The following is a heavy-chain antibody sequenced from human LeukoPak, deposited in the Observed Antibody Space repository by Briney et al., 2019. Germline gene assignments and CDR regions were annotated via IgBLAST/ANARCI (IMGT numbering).Heavy chain of an antibody. CDR3: ARVAALTWFDP. CDR1: GYTFTSYY. CDR2: INPSGGST. J-gene: IGHJ5*02. D-gene: IGHD6-25*01. V-gene: IGHV1-46*01. Sequence: GASVKVSCKASGYTFTSYYMHWVRQAPGQGLEWMGIINPSGGSTSYAQKFQGRVTMTRDMSTSTVYMELSSLRSEDTAVYYCARVAALTWFDPWGQGTLVTVSS.